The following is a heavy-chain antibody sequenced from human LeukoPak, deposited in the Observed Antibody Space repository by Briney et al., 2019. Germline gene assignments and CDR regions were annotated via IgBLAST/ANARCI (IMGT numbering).Heavy chain of an antibody. J-gene: IGHJ4*02. Sequence: GGSLRLSCAASGFTFNNYGVNWVRQAPGKGLEWVSGISGSGASTYYAKSVKGRFTISADKSINTAYLQWSSLKASDTAIYYCARRGEAMDPFDYWGQGTLVTVSS. CDR3: ARRGEAMDPFDY. D-gene: IGHD5-18*01. V-gene: IGHV3-23*01. CDR1: GFTFNNYG. CDR2: ISGSGAST.